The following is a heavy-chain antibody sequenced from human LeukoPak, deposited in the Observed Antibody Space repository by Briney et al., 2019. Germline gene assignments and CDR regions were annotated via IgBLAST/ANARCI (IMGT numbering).Heavy chain of an antibody. CDR3: TTDPSYYDFWSGYSYYFDY. CDR1: GFTFSNYW. Sequence: GGSLRLSCAASGFTFSNYWMHWVRQGPGKGLVWVSRINSDGRLTSYADSVKGRFTISRDNAKNTLYLQMNSLKTEDTAVYYCTTDPSYYDFWSGYSYYFDYWGQGTLVTVSS. J-gene: IGHJ4*02. V-gene: IGHV3-74*01. CDR2: INSDGRLT. D-gene: IGHD3-3*01.